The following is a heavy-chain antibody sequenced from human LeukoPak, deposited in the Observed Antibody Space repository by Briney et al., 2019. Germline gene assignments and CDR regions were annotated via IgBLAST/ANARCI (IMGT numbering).Heavy chain of an antibody. V-gene: IGHV3-23*01. CDR2: ISGSGGST. CDR1: GFTFSSYA. CDR3: AKTITAMVKCYYGMDV. Sequence: GGSLRLSCAASGFTFSSYAMSWVRQAPGKGLEWVSAISGSGGSTYYADSVKGRFTISRDNSKNTLYLQMNSLRAEDTAAYYCAKTITAMVKCYYGMDVWGKGTTVTVSS. D-gene: IGHD5-18*01. J-gene: IGHJ6*04.